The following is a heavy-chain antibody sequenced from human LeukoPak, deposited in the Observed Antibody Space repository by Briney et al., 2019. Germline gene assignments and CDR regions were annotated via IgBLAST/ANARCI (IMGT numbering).Heavy chain of an antibody. CDR1: GFTFSSYC. CDR3: TRGSEGQLS. CDR2: IYSDGSST. D-gene: IGHD2-2*01. J-gene: IGHJ4*02. V-gene: IGHV3-74*01. Sequence: GGSLRLSCAASGFTFSSYCMHWVRQAPGKGLVWVSRIYSDGSSTSYAASVKGRFTISRDNAKNTLYLQMNSLRAEDTAVYYCTRGSEGQLSWGQGTLVTVSS.